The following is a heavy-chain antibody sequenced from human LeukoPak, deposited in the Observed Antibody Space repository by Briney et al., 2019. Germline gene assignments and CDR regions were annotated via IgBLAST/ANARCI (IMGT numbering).Heavy chain of an antibody. CDR1: GYTFTDYY. CDR2: INPYSGDT. J-gene: IGHJ4*02. D-gene: IGHD3-22*01. V-gene: IGHV1-2*02. Sequence: ASVKVSCKASGYTFTDYYMHWVRQAPGQGLEWMGWINPYSGDTAYAQKFQGRVTLTRDTSINTGYMELSRLNFDDTAVYYCARGTMNLDSWGQGTLVTVSS. CDR3: ARGTMNLDS.